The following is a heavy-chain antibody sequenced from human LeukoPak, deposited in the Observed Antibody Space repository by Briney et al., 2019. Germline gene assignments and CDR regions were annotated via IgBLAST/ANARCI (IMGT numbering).Heavy chain of an antibody. CDR1: GGSMSSYY. V-gene: IGHV4-4*07. Sequence: SETPSLTCTVSGGSMSSYYWSWIRQPAGKGLEWIGRIYTSGSTNYNPSLKSRVTMSVDTSKNLFSLKLNSVTAADTAVYYCARAPTFGYWFDPWGQGTLVTVSS. CDR2: IYTSGST. J-gene: IGHJ5*02. CDR3: ARAPTFGYWFDP. D-gene: IGHD3-10*02.